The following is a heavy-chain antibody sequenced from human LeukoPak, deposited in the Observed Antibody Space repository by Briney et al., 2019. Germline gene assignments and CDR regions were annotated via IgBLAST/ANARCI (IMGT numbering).Heavy chain of an antibody. CDR1: GFTFSSYA. V-gene: IGHV3-23*01. CDR2: ISGSGGGT. D-gene: IGHD3-22*01. CDR3: AKDPDPLHRVVVVGNVAFDI. Sequence: GGSLRLSCAASGFTFSSYAMSWVRQAPGKGLEWVSIISGSGGGTYYADSVKGRFTISRDNSKDTLYLQVNSLRAEDTAVYYCAKDPDPLHRVVVVGNVAFDIWGQGTMVTVSS. J-gene: IGHJ3*02.